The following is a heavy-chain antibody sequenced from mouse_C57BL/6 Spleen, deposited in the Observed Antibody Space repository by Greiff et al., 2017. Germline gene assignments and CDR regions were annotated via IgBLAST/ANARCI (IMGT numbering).Heavy chain of an antibody. Sequence: EVMLVESGGDLVKPGGSLKLSCAASGFTFSSYGMSWVRQTPDKRLEWVATISSGGSYTYYPDSVKGRFTISRDNAKNTLYLQMRSLKSEDTAMYYCARQGGYYGNYYFDYWGQGTTLTVSS. J-gene: IGHJ2*01. CDR3: ARQGGYYGNYYFDY. V-gene: IGHV5-6*01. CDR2: ISSGGSYT. D-gene: IGHD2-1*01. CDR1: GFTFSSYG.